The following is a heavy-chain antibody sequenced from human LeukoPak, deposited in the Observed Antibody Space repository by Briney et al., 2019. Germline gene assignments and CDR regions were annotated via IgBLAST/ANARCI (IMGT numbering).Heavy chain of an antibody. Sequence: PSETLSLTCTVSGGSISSYYWSWIRQPAGKGLEWIGRIYTSGSTNYNPSLKSRVTISVDTSKNQFSLKLSSVTAADTAVYYCARGVARSYYYYMDVWGKGTTVTISS. J-gene: IGHJ6*03. D-gene: IGHD2-15*01. CDR3: ARGVARSYYYYMDV. V-gene: IGHV4-4*07. CDR2: IYTSGST. CDR1: GGSISSYY.